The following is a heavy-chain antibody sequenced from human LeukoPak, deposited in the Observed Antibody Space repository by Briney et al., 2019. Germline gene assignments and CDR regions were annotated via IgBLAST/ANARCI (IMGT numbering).Heavy chain of an antibody. V-gene: IGHV3-23*01. CDR2: ISDSGGRT. CDR3: GRFGDEAGVDS. CDR1: GITLSNYG. Sequence: PGGSLILSCAVSGITLSNYGMSWVRQAPGKGLEWVAGISDSGGRTTYADSVKGRFTMSRDNPKNTLYLQMNRLGAEDTAVYYCGRFGDEAGVDSWGQGTLVTVSS. D-gene: IGHD3-10*01. J-gene: IGHJ4*02.